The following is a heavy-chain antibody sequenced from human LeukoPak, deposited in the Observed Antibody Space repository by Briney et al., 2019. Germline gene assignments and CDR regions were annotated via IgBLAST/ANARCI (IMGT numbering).Heavy chain of an antibody. V-gene: IGHV3-7*01. J-gene: IGHJ4*02. CDR1: GFTFSTYW. D-gene: IGHD3-10*01. CDR3: AREGSINLAY. CDR2: IKQDGSEK. Sequence: GGSLRLSCAASGFTFSTYWMTWVRQAPGKGLEWVANIKQDGSEKYFVDSVKGRFSISRDNAKNSLYLQMNSLRAEDMAVYYCAREGSINLAYGGRGTLVTVSS.